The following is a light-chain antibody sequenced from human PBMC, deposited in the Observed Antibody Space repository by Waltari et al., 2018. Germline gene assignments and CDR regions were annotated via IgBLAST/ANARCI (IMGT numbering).Light chain of an antibody. V-gene: IGKV3-15*01. CDR3: QQYDNWHLL. J-gene: IGKJ1*01. CDR1: QSVSSS. Sequence: EIVMTQSPATLSVSPGERATLSCRASQSVSSSLAWYQQKPGQAPRLLFYGASIRATGIPVRFSGSGSGTDFTLTIDSVQSEDFAVYYCQQYDNWHLLFGQGTKVEIK. CDR2: GAS.